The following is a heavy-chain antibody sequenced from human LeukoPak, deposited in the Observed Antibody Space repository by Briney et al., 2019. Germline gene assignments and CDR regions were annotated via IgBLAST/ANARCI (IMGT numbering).Heavy chain of an antibody. CDR2: IYYSGST. Sequence: SETLSLTCTVSGGSISSSSYYWGWIRQPPGKGLEWIGSIYYSGSTYYNPSLKSRVTISVDTSKNQFSLKLSSVTAADTAVYYCARQFMTTVVVGAFDIWGQGTMVTVSS. V-gene: IGHV4-39*01. CDR3: ARQFMTTVVVGAFDI. D-gene: IGHD4-23*01. J-gene: IGHJ3*02. CDR1: GGSISSSSYY.